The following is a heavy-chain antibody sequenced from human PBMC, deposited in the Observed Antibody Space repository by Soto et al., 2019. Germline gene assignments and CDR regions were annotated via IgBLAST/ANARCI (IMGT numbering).Heavy chain of an antibody. J-gene: IGHJ3*02. CDR3: ARDGPRDGYNLDAFDI. V-gene: IGHV3-30-3*01. D-gene: IGHD5-12*01. CDR2: ISYDGSNK. Sequence: QVQLVESGGGVVQPGRSLRLSCAASGFTFSSYAMHWVRQAPGKGLEWVAVISYDGSNKYYADSVKGRFTISRDNSKNTLYLQMNSLRAEDTAVYYCARDGPRDGYNLDAFDIWGQGTMVTVSS. CDR1: GFTFSSYA.